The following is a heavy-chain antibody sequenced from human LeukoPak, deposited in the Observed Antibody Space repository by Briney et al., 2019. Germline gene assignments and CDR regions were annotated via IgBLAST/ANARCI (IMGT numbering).Heavy chain of an antibody. D-gene: IGHD3-3*01. CDR3: ARGNDFWSGFRTYYFDY. J-gene: IGHJ4*02. V-gene: IGHV4-4*07. CDR1: GGSISSHY. Sequence: SETLSLTCTVSGGSISSHYWSWIRQPAGKGLEWIGRIYTSGSTNYNPSLKSRVTMSVDTSKNQFSLKLSSVTAADTAVYYCARGNDFWSGFRTYYFDYWGQGTLVTVSS. CDR2: IYTSGST.